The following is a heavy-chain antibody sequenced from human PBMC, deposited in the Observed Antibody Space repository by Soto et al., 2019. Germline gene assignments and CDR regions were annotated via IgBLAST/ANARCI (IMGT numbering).Heavy chain of an antibody. V-gene: IGHV1-69*08. CDR3: ARDPSYYYYFMDV. J-gene: IGHJ6*03. CDR1: GGTFSSYT. CDR2: IIPILGIA. Sequence: QVQLVQSVAEVKKPGSSVKVSCKASGGTFSSYTISWVRQAPGQGLEWLGRIIPILGIANYAQKFQGRVTITADKSTSTAYMELSSLRSEDTAVYYCARDPSYYYYFMDVWGKGTTVTVSS.